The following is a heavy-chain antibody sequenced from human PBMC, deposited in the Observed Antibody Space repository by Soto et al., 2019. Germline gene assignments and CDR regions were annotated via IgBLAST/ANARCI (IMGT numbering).Heavy chain of an antibody. Sequence: SETLSLTCTVSGGSIISYYWSWIRQPPGKGLEWIGYIYYSGSTNYNPSLKSRVTISVDTSKNQFSLKLSSVTAADTAVYYCARVTAMVTIGWFDPWGQGTLVTVSS. V-gene: IGHV4-59*01. CDR1: GGSIISYY. CDR3: ARVTAMVTIGWFDP. J-gene: IGHJ5*02. CDR2: IYYSGST. D-gene: IGHD5-18*01.